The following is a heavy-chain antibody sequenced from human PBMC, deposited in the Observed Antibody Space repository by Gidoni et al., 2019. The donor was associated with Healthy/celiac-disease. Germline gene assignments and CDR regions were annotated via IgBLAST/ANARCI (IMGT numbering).Heavy chain of an antibody. CDR1: GFTFDDYA. Sequence: EVQLVESGGGLVQPGRSLRLSCAASGFTFDDYAMHWVRQAPGKGLEWVSGISWNSGSIGYADSVKGRFTISRDNAKNSLYLQMNSLRAEDTALYYCAKDIVQFWFGELSLSNAFDIWGQGTMVTVSS. J-gene: IGHJ3*02. CDR3: AKDIVQFWFGELSLSNAFDI. CDR2: ISWNSGSI. D-gene: IGHD3-10*01. V-gene: IGHV3-9*01.